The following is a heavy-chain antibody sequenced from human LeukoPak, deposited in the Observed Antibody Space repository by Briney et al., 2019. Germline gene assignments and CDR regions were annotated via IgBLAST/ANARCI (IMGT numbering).Heavy chain of an antibody. CDR3: AKPTRGDWNARIYYYGLDV. CDR2: IIPILGTT. V-gene: IGHV1-69*04. D-gene: IGHD1-1*01. J-gene: IGHJ6*02. CDR1: GGTFSSSV. Sequence: SVKVSCKASGGTFSSSVITWVRQAPGQGLEWMGRIIPILGTTNYSQKFQGRVTITADKSTDTAYMELSSLRSEDTAVYYCAKPTRGDWNARIYYYGLDVWGQGTTVTVFS.